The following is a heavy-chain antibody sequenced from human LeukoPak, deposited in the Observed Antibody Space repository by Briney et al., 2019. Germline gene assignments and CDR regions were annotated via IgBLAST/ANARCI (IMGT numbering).Heavy chain of an antibody. CDR2: INHSRST. V-gene: IGHV4-34*01. CDR1: GGSFSGYY. Sequence: SETLSLTCAVYGGSFSGYYWTWIRQPPGKGLEWVGEINHSRSTNYNPSLKSRVTISVDTSKNQFSLKLSSVTAADTAVYYCARGTYYYGSGSYYESDYWGQGTQVTVSS. D-gene: IGHD3-10*01. J-gene: IGHJ4*02. CDR3: ARGTYYYGSGSYYESDY.